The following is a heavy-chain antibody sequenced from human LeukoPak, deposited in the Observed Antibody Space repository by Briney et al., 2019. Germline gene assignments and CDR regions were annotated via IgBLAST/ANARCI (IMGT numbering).Heavy chain of an antibody. J-gene: IGHJ4*02. D-gene: IGHD2-15*01. CDR2: ITCGGDKL. CDR1: GFTFRSYA. CDR3: ARYENGGIDY. Sequence: PGGSLRLSCTASGFTFRSYALRWVRQAPGKGLEWVSAITCGGDKLFYADSVKGRFTISRDNSKNTLYLQMNNLRAEDTAVYYCARYENGGIDYWGQGTLVTVSS. V-gene: IGHV3-23*01.